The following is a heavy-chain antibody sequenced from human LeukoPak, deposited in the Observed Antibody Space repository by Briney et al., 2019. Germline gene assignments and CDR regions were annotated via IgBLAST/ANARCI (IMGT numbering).Heavy chain of an antibody. D-gene: IGHD2-2*01. CDR1: GYTFTSYD. J-gene: IGHJ3*02. V-gene: IGHV1-8*03. CDR2: MNPNSGNA. Sequence: ASVKVSCKASGYTFTSYDINWVRQATGQGLEWMGWMNPNSGNAGYAQKFQGRVTITRNTSISTAYMELSSLRSEDTAVYYCARGVGYCSSTSCYDAFDIWGQGTMVTVSS. CDR3: ARGVGYCSSTSCYDAFDI.